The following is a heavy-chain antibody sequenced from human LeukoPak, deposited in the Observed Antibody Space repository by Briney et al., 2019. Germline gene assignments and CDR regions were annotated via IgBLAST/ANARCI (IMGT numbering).Heavy chain of an antibody. Sequence: ASVKVSCKVSGYTLTELSMHWVRQAPGKGLEWMGGFDPEDGETIYAQKFQGRVTMTEDTSTDTAYMELSSLRSEDTAVYYCATGYYGSGSHGMDVWGQGTTVTVSS. V-gene: IGHV1-24*01. CDR2: FDPEDGET. D-gene: IGHD3-10*01. CDR3: ATGYYGSGSHGMDV. J-gene: IGHJ6*02. CDR1: GYTLTELS.